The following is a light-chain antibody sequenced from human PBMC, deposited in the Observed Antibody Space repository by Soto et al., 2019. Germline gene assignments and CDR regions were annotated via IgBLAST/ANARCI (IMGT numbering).Light chain of an antibody. J-gene: IGKJ1*01. CDR1: QGISSY. V-gene: IGKV1-8*01. CDR2: AAS. CDR3: QQYYSYPPTWT. Sequence: AIRMTQSPSSFSASTGDRVTITCRASQGISSYLAWYQQKPGKAPKLLIYAASTLQSVVPSRFSGSGSGTDFTLTISCLQSEDFATYYCQQYYSYPPTWTFGQGTKVEIK.